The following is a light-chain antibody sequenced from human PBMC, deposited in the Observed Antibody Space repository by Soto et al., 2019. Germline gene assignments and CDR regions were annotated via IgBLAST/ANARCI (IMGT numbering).Light chain of an antibody. CDR3: QQRSNWPPWT. J-gene: IGKJ1*01. CDR1: QSVSSY. Sequence: EIVLTQSPATLSLSPGERATLSCRTSQSVSSYLAWYQQRPGLAPRLLIYASSNRATGIPARFSGSGSGTDFTLTISSLEPEDFAVYYCQQRSNWPPWTFGQGTRVEI. CDR2: ASS. V-gene: IGKV3-11*01.